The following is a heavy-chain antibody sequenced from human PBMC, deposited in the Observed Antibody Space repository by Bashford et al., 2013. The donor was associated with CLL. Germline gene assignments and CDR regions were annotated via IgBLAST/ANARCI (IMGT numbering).Heavy chain of an antibody. V-gene: IGHV4-59*01. D-gene: IGHD3-16*02. J-gene: IGHJ4*02. CDR2: IHYSGNT. Sequence: SETLSLTCTVSGGSISIYYWSWIRQPPGKGLEWIGYIHYSGNTDHNPSLKSRVTISVDTSKNQFSLELTSVTPADTAVYYCARGLSTTTWVDYWGQGTLVTVSS. CDR1: GGSISIYY. CDR3: ARGLSTTTWVDY.